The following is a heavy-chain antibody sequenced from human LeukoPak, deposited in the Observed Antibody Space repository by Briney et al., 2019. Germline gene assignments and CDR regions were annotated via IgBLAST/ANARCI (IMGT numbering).Heavy chain of an antibody. D-gene: IGHD2-21*02. J-gene: IGHJ5*02. CDR2: INHSGST. V-gene: IGHV4-34*01. CDR3: ARAKEEAYCGGDCPRGNWFDP. CDR1: GGSFSGYY. Sequence: SETLSLTCAVYGGSFSGYYWSWIRQPPGKGLEWIGEINHSGSTNYNPSLKSRVTISVDTSKNQFPLKLSSVTAADTAVYYCARAKEEAYCGGDCPRGNWFDPWGQGTLVTVSS.